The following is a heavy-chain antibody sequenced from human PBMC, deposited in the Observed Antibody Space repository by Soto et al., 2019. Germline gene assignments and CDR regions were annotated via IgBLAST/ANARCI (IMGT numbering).Heavy chain of an antibody. CDR3: ARITWGRDHYYGMDV. V-gene: IGHV1-2*02. CDR1: GYTFTGYY. CDR2: INPNSSDTRYNSDT. Sequence: GASVKVSCKAFGYTFTGYYMHWVRQAPGQGLEWMGWINPNSSDTRYNSDTRYAQKFQGRVTMTRDTSLGTAYMELTSLRPDDTALYYCARITWGRDHYYGMDVWGQGTTVTVSS. D-gene: IGHD1-26*01. J-gene: IGHJ6*02.